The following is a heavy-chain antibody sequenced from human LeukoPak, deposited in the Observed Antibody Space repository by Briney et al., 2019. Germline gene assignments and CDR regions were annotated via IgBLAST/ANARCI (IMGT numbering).Heavy chain of an antibody. CDR1: GFGFSDSY. Sequence: PGGSLRLSCVVSGFGFSDSYMTWIRQTPGKGLEWLAYISGSGSDMYYADSVKGRFTISRDNSKNTLYLQMNSLRAEDTAVYYCAKGVMAAGTRWYYFDYWGQGTLVTVSS. J-gene: IGHJ4*02. CDR2: ISGSGSDM. D-gene: IGHD6-13*01. CDR3: AKGVMAAGTRWYYFDY. V-gene: IGHV3-11*01.